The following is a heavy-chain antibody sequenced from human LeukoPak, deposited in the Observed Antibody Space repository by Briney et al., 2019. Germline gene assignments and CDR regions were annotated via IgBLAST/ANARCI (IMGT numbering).Heavy chain of an antibody. D-gene: IGHD4-17*01. CDR1: GFTVSSNY. J-gene: IGHJ4*02. V-gene: IGHV3-66*01. Sequence: PGGSLRLSCAASGFTVSSNYMSWVRQAPGKGLEWVSVIYSGGSTYYADSVKGRFTISRDNSKNTLYLQMNSLRAEDTAVYYCAREGYGDHGVRLDYWGQGTLVTVSS. CDR3: AREGYGDHGVRLDY. CDR2: IYSGGST.